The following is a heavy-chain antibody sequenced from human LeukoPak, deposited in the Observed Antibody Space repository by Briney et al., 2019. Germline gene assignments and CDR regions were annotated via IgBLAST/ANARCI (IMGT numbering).Heavy chain of an antibody. CDR3: ARAPRTANWYFDL. CDR1: GGSISPYY. J-gene: IGHJ2*01. D-gene: IGHD6-25*01. V-gene: IGHV4-59*12. Sequence: SETLSLTCTVSGGSISPYYWSWIRQPPGKGLEWIGYIYHSGSTTYNPSLKSRVTISVDRSKNQFSLKLSSVTAADTAVYYCARAPRTANWYFDLWGRGTLVTVSS. CDR2: IYHSGST.